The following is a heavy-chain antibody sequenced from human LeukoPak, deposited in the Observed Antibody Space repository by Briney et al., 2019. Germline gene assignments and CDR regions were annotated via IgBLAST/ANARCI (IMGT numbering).Heavy chain of an antibody. CDR3: AKAPYDFWSGYYHWYFDL. V-gene: IGHV3-23*01. Sequence: GGSLRLSCAASGSTFSSYAMSWVRQAPGKGLEWVSAISGSGGSTYYADSVKGRFTISRDNSKTTLYLQMNSLRAEDTAVYYCAKAPYDFWSGYYHWYFDLWGRGTLVTVSS. J-gene: IGHJ2*01. CDR1: GSTFSSYA. D-gene: IGHD3-3*01. CDR2: ISGSGGST.